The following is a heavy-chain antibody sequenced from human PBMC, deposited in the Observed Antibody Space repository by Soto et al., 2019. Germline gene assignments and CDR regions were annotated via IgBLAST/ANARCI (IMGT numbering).Heavy chain of an antibody. CDR3: TTGRRYDLFY. V-gene: IGHV3-15*01. CDR2: IKSKSDEGTS. CDR1: GFTFSNTW. D-gene: IGHD3-9*01. Sequence: VRLVESGGGSVKPGGSLRLSCAASGFTFSNTWMTWVRQAPGKGLEWVGRIKSKSDEGTSDYADPVKGRFIISRDDSENKIFLQMNSLKTEDTAVYYCTTGRRYDLFYWGQGVLVTVSA. J-gene: IGHJ4*02.